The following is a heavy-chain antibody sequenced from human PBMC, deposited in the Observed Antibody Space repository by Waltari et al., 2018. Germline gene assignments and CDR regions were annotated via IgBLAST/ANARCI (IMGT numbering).Heavy chain of an antibody. CDR1: GGSFSGYY. CDR2: INHSGST. D-gene: IGHD3-22*01. V-gene: IGHV4-34*01. J-gene: IGHJ4*02. Sequence: QVQLQQWGAGLLKPSETLSRTCAVYGGSFSGYYWSWIRQPPGKGLEWIGEINHSGSTNYNPSLKSRVTISVDTSKNQFSLKLSSVTAADTAVYYCARMKIGVDDYWGQGTLVTVSS. CDR3: ARMKIGVDDY.